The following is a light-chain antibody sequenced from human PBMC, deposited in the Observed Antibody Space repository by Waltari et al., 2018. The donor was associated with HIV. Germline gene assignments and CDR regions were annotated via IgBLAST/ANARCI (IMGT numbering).Light chain of an antibody. CDR1: SRDGGDYNS. V-gene: IGLV2-11*01. Sequence: QSALTQPRSVSGSPGPSVTIPCTGTSRDGGDYNSVSWYQQHPGKAPKLMIYDVSKWPSGVPDRFSGSKSGNTASLTISGLQAEDEADYYCCSYAGTYTYVFGTGTKVTVL. J-gene: IGLJ1*01. CDR2: DVS. CDR3: CSYAGTYTYV.